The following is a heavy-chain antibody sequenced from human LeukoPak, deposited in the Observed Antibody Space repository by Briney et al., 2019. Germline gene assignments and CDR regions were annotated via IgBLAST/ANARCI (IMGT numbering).Heavy chain of an antibody. J-gene: IGHJ4*02. D-gene: IGHD6-13*01. V-gene: IGHV3-7*01. CDR1: GFTFRSYW. CDR2: IKQDGSEK. Sequence: GGSLRLSCAASGFTFRSYWMSWVRQAPGKGLEWVANIKQDGSEKYYVDSVKGRFTISRDNAKNSLYLQMNSLRAEDTAVYYCARVQNSSSWDYWGQGTLVTVSS. CDR3: ARVQNSSSWDY.